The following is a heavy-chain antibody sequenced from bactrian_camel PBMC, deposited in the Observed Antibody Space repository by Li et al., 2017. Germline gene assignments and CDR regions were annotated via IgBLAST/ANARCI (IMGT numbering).Heavy chain of an antibody. CDR3: AADGAFGGNCGTGRRDFGY. J-gene: IGHJ6*01. D-gene: IGHD2*01. Sequence: HVQLVESGGGSVQAGGSLRLSCTASGYAARQKCMGWFRQAPGKEREGVALISGDSVAYGSFVKGRFTISQDNAKNTVWLQMNSLKPEDTAMYYCAADGAFGGNCGTGRRDFGYWGQGTQVTVS. V-gene: IGHV3S53*01. CDR1: GYAARQKC. CDR2: LISGDSV.